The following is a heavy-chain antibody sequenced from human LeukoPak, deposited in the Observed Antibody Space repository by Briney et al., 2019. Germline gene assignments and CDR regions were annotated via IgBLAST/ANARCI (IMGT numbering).Heavy chain of an antibody. Sequence: SETLSLTCTVSGGSISSYYWSWIRQPPGKGLEWIGYIYYSGSTNYNPSLKSRVTISVDTSKNQFSLKLSSVTAADTAVYYCAREAAAGTTSWFDPWGQGTLVTVSS. CDR3: AREAAAGTTSWFDP. D-gene: IGHD6-13*01. J-gene: IGHJ5*02. V-gene: IGHV4-59*01. CDR2: IYYSGST. CDR1: GGSISSYY.